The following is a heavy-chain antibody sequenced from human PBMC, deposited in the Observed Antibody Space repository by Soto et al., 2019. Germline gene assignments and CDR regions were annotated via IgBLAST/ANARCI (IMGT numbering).Heavy chain of an antibody. J-gene: IGHJ4*02. CDR2: ISYDGSNK. Sequence: GGSLRLSCAASGFTFSSYGMHWVRQAPGKGLEWVAVISYDGSNKYYADSVKGRFTISRDNSKNTLYLQMNSLRAEDTAVYYCAKDDRYSSGWRYYFDYWGQGTLVTVSS. D-gene: IGHD6-19*01. CDR3: AKDDRYSSGWRYYFDY. CDR1: GFTFSSYG. V-gene: IGHV3-30*18.